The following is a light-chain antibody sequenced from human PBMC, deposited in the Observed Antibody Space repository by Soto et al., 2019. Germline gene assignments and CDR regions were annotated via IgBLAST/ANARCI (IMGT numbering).Light chain of an antibody. J-gene: IGKJ1*01. CDR3: QQYYDNPRT. Sequence: EIVMTQSPDSLALSLGEKATINCKSSQSFLSTSNSRNSLAWYQQKPGHPPKXLIHWASTRESGVPDRFSGGGSGTDSTLTISSLKAEDVALYYCQQYYDNPRTFGQGTKVDIK. CDR1: QSFLSTSNSRNS. V-gene: IGKV4-1*01. CDR2: WAS.